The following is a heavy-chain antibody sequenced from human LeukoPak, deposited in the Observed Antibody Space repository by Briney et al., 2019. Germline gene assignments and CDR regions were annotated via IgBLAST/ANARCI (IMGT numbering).Heavy chain of an antibody. J-gene: IGHJ6*03. D-gene: IGHD1-14*01. Sequence: GASVKVSCKASGYTFTSYYIHWVRQAPGQGLEWMGIINPTSGSTTYAQKFQGRVTMTRDASTSTVYMELSSLRSEDTAVYYCARDPGLTSYYYYMDVWGKGTTVTVSS. CDR2: INPTSGST. V-gene: IGHV1-46*01. CDR1: GYTFTSYY. CDR3: ARDPGLTSYYYYMDV.